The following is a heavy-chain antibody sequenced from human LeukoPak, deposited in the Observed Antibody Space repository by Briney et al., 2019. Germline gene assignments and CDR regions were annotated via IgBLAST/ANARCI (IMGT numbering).Heavy chain of an antibody. CDR3: ARGSVRGMLRQYYYYYMDV. D-gene: IGHD2-8*01. CDR2: IYYSGST. J-gene: IGHJ6*03. CDR1: GGSISSSSYY. Sequence: SETLSLTCTVSGGSISSSSYYWGWIRQPPGKGLEWIGSIYYSGSTYYNPSLKSRVTISVDTSKNQFSLKLSSVTAADTAVYYCARGSVRGMLRQYYYYYMDVWGKGTTVTVSS. V-gene: IGHV4-39*07.